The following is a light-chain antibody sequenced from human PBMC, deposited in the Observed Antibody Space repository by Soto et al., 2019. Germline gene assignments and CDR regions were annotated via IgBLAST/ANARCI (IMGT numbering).Light chain of an antibody. CDR1: QGISNW. V-gene: IGKV1-12*01. CDR2: AAS. J-gene: IGKJ4*01. Sequence: DIQMTQSPSSMSASVGDTVTITCRASQGISNWLAWYQQKPGRVPKLLIYAASSLQSGVPSRFRGSGSWTDFTLTISSLQAEDVATYYCQQYNSVPLTFGEGTKVEIK. CDR3: QQYNSVPLT.